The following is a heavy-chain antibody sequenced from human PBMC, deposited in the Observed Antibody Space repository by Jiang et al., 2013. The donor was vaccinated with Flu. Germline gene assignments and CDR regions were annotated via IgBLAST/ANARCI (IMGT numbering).Heavy chain of an antibody. J-gene: IGHJ3*02. CDR3: ARDGSSSDDAFDI. Sequence: SVVSRSGDRTYYADSVRGRFTISRDNSKNTLYLQMNSLRAEDTAVYYCARDGSSSDDAFDIWGQGTMVTVSS. V-gene: IGHV3-64*04. CDR2: VSRSGDRT. D-gene: IGHD6-13*01.